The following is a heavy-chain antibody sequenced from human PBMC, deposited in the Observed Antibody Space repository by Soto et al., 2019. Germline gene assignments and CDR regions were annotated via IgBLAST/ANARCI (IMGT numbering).Heavy chain of an antibody. CDR1: GFTFSSYS. Sequence: GGSLRLSCAASGFTFSSYSMNWVRQAPGKGLEWVSYISSSSSTIYYADSVKGRFTISRDNAKNSLYLQMNSLRDEDTAVYYCARSDPEASSVYYPHAFDIWGQGTMVTVSS. J-gene: IGHJ3*02. D-gene: IGHD3-22*01. CDR3: ARSDPEASSVYYPHAFDI. CDR2: ISSSSSTI. V-gene: IGHV3-48*02.